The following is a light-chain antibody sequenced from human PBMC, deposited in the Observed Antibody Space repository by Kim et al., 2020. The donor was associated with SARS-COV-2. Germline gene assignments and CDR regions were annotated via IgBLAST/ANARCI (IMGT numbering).Light chain of an antibody. CDR2: GSS. CDR1: QSVSSYY. V-gene: IGKV3D-20*01. Sequence: SAGERATLSCGASQSVSSYYLAWYQKKPGLAPRLLIYGSSTRATGIPDRFSGSGSGTDFTLTISRLEPEDFAVYYCQQYGSSPLTFGGGTKVDIK. J-gene: IGKJ4*01. CDR3: QQYGSSPLT.